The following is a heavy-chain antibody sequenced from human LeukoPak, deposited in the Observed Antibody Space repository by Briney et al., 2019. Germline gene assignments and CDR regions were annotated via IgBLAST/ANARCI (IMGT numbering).Heavy chain of an antibody. D-gene: IGHD2-8*02. CDR1: GFTFSSYN. V-gene: IGHV3-48*02. CDR3: AREGVPGGFDI. CDR2: ISSSSRTI. Sequence: GGSLRLSCAVSGFTFSSYNMNWVRQAPGKGLEWVSHISSSSRTIYYADSVKGRFTISRDNAKNSLYLQMNNLRDEDTAAYYCAREGVPGGFDIWGRGTMVTVSS. J-gene: IGHJ3*02.